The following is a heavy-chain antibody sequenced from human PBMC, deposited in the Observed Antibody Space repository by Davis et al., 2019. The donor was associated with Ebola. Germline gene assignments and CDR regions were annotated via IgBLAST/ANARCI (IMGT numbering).Heavy chain of an antibody. J-gene: IGHJ5*02. D-gene: IGHD3-22*01. Sequence: ASVKVSCKASGYNFTSYGISWVRQAPGQGLEWMGWISAYNGNTNYAQKLQGRVTMTTDTSTSTAYMELRSLRSDDTAVYYCARVITMIVAGSWFDPWGQGTLVTVSS. CDR2: ISAYNGNT. V-gene: IGHV1-18*01. CDR3: ARVITMIVAGSWFDP. CDR1: GYNFTSYG.